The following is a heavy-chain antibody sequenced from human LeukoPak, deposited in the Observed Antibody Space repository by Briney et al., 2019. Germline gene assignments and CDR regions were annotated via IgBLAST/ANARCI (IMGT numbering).Heavy chain of an antibody. J-gene: IGHJ4*02. CDR2: IYHSGSV. CDR3: ARDVVAAAGSFDY. V-gene: IGHV4-59*12. CDR1: GGSSSHSY. Sequence: SETLSLTCTVSGGSSSHSYWSWIRQTPGKGLEWIGYIYHSGSVNYNPSLRSRVTMSVDTSKNQFSLKLSSVTAADTAVYYCARDVVAAAGSFDYWGQGTQVTVSS. D-gene: IGHD6-13*01.